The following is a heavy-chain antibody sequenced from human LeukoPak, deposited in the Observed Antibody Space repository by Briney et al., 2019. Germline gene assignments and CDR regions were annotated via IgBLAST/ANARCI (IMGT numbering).Heavy chain of an antibody. J-gene: IGHJ4*02. CDR3: ARRSLYGDYLY. V-gene: IGHV4-59*08. CDR1: GGSISIFY. Sequence: SETLSLTCTVSGGSISIFYWSWIRQPPGKGLEWVGYLYYSGSTNYNPSLKSRVTISVDTSKNQFSLKLSSVTAADTAVYYCARRSLYGDYLYWGQEALVTVSS. CDR2: LYYSGST. D-gene: IGHD4-17*01.